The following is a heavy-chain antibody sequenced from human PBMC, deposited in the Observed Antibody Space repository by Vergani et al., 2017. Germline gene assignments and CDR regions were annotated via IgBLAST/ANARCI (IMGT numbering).Heavy chain of an antibody. V-gene: IGHV3-23*01. CDR1: GFPFNHYA. CDR2: IRGSGGST. J-gene: IGHJ6*02. Sequence: EVQLLESGGDLVQPGGSLRLSCAASGFPFNHYAMNWVRQAPGKGLEWVSGIRGSGGSTYYAGSVKGRFTISRDSSKNTLYLQMNSLSAGDTAVYYCAKANPRNSGYDYLYYYHAMDVWGQGTTVTVSS. CDR3: AKANPRNSGYDYLYYYHAMDV. D-gene: IGHD5-12*01.